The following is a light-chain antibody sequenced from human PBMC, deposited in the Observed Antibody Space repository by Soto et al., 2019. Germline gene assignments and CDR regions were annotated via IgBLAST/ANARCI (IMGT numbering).Light chain of an antibody. CDR1: SSDVGSYKF. Sequence: QSALTQPASVSGSPGQSITISCTGTSSDVGSYKFVSWYQQYPGKAPKLMIYEGSKRPSGVSDRFSGSKSGNTASLTISGLQAEDEADYFCCSYAGGSNVFGTVTKLTVL. CDR3: CSYAGGSNV. J-gene: IGLJ1*01. CDR2: EGS. V-gene: IGLV2-23*03.